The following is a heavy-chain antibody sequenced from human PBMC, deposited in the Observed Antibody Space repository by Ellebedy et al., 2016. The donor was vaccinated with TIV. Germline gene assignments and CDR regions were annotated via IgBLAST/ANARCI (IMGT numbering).Heavy chain of an antibody. V-gene: IGHV4-59*08. CDR2: IFYRGST. J-gene: IGHJ4*02. D-gene: IGHD5-18*01. CDR1: GGSVSSHY. CDR3: ARHFRYTYGHLID. Sequence: MPSETLSLTCSVSGGSVSSHYWSWIRQLPGKGLEWIAYIFYRGSTNYNPSLKSRVTVSVDTSKNQFSLTLDSVTAADTAVYYCARHFRYTYGHLIDWGPGILVTVAS.